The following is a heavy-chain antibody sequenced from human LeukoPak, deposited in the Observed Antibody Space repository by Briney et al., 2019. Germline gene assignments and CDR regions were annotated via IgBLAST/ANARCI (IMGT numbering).Heavy chain of an antibody. CDR1: GGSISSYY. CDR3: ARERSGSGSYHSPFDY. D-gene: IGHD3-10*01. Sequence: SETLSLTCAVSGGSISSYYWNWIRQPAGKELEWIGRFYTSGSTNYNPSFKSRVTMSVDTSKNQFSLNLSSVTATDTAVYYCARERSGSGSYHSPFDYWGQGTLVTVSS. CDR2: FYTSGST. V-gene: IGHV4-4*07. J-gene: IGHJ4*02.